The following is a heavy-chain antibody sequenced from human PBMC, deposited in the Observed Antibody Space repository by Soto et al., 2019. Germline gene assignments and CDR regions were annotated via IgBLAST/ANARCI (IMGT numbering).Heavy chain of an antibody. V-gene: IGHV4-39*01. D-gene: IGHD3-10*01. CDR3: AIQVFGDLSPEYFQH. CDR2: IYYSGST. CDR1: GGSISSFSHY. J-gene: IGHJ1*01. Sequence: QLQLQESGPGLVKPSETLSLICTVSGGSISSFSHYWGWIRQPPGKGLEWIGSIYYSGSTYYNPSLKGRVTMSVDTSKNQFALKLSSVTAADTALYYCAIQVFGDLSPEYFQHWGQGTLVTVSS.